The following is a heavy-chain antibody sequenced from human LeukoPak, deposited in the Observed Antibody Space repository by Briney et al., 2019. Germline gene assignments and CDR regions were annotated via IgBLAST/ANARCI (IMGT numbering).Heavy chain of an antibody. CDR3: ARDSCSSTSCLSIDDY. V-gene: IGHV1-2*02. Sequence: ASVNVSCKASGYTFSGYYMHWVRQAPGQGLECLGWIDPNSGVTNYAQKFQGRVTMTRDTSISTAYMELSRLSSDDTAVYYCARDSCSSTSCLSIDDYWGQGTLVTVSS. J-gene: IGHJ4*02. CDR1: GYTFSGYY. CDR2: IDPNSGVT. D-gene: IGHD2-2*01.